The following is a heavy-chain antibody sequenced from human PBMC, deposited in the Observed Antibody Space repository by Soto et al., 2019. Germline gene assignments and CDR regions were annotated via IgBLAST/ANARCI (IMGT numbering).Heavy chain of an antibody. Sequence: EVHLLQSGGGLVQPGGSLRLSCATSGFTLSNSVMSWVRQAPGKGLECVSTIAGKTYYSDSVKGRFTISRDNSQSTLYLQLNSLRAEDTAVYYCARKIDVPTGMLDHWGQGTLVTVSS. CDR2: IAGKT. CDR1: GFTLSNSV. D-gene: IGHD1-1*01. V-gene: IGHV3-23*01. CDR3: ARKIDVPTGMLDH. J-gene: IGHJ4*02.